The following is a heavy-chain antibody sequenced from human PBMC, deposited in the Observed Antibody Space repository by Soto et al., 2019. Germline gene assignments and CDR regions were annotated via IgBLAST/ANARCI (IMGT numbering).Heavy chain of an antibody. V-gene: IGHV1-69*13. CDR3: ARDYGDFHNWFDP. CDR1: GGTFSSYA. CDR2: IIPIFGTA. D-gene: IGHD4-17*01. Sequence: RASVKVSCKASGGTFSSYAISWVRQAPGQGLEWMGGIIPIFGTANYAQKFQGRVTITADESTSTAYMELSSLRSEDTAVYYCARDYGDFHNWFDPWGQGTLVTVSS. J-gene: IGHJ5*02.